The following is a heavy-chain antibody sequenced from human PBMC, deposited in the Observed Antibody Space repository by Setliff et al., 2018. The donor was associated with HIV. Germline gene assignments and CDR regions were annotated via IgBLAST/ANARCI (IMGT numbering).Heavy chain of an antibody. V-gene: IGHV4-59*01. J-gene: IGHJ5*02. CDR2: IYYSGSS. CDR3: ARDIWAYGLMGS. D-gene: IGHD4-17*01. CDR1: GGSISSYY. Sequence: SETLSLTCTVSGGSISSYYWSWIRQPPGKGLEWIGYIYYSGSSKNTPSLKSRVTISVDTPKNEFSLKLSSMTAADTAVYYCARDIWAYGLMGSWGQGTLVTVSS.